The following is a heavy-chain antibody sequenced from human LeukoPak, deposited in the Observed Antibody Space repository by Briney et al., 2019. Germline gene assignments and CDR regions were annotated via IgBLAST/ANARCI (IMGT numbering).Heavy chain of an antibody. V-gene: IGHV4-30-4*01. CDR2: IYYSGST. CDR3: ARAWIQLPSGMDV. Sequence: SETLSLTCTVSGGSISSYSWSWIRQPPGKGLEWIGYIYYSGSTYYNPSLKSRVTISVDTSKNQFSLKLSAVTAADTAVYYCARAWIQLPSGMDVWGQGTTVTASS. D-gene: IGHD5-18*01. CDR1: GGSISSYS. J-gene: IGHJ6*02.